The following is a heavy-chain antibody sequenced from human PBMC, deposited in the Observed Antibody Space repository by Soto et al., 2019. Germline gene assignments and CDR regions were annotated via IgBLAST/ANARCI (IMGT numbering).Heavy chain of an antibody. D-gene: IGHD6-13*01. J-gene: IGHJ6*03. Sequence: GGSLRLSCAASGFTVSSNYMSWVRQAPGKGLEWVSVIYSGGSTYYADSVKGRFTISRDNSKNTLYLQMNSLRAEDTAVYYCARDSSSWYAGYYYYMDVWGKGTTVTVSS. CDR3: ARDSSSWYAGYYYYMDV. CDR1: GFTVSSNY. V-gene: IGHV3-66*01. CDR2: IYSGGST.